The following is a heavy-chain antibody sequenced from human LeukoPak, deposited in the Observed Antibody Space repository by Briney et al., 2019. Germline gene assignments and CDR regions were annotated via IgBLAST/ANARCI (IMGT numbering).Heavy chain of an antibody. CDR2: IGSDNKP. V-gene: IGHV3-23*05. CDR3: AKRPIFGELLYYFDY. J-gene: IGHJ4*02. CDR1: GFTFSAYE. D-gene: IGHD3-10*01. Sequence: PGGSHTLSCEATGFTFSAYEMTRVRQAPGKELEWVSSIGSDNKPHYSESVKGRFAISRDNSKSMLFLQLNSLRAEDTAIYYCAKRPIFGELLYYFDYWGQGTLVTVSS.